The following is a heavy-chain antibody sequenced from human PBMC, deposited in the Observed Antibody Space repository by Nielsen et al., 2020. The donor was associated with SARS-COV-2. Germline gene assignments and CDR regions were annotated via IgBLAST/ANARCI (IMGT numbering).Heavy chain of an antibody. V-gene: IGHV1-18*01. J-gene: IGHJ4*02. Sequence: ASVKVSCKASGYTFSSFGISWVRQAPGQGLEWMGWISTNNGDTNYAQKFQGRVTMTTDTSTSTANMELRSLRSDDTAVYYCARDCSGGPCYATYWGQGTLVTVSS. CDR2: ISTNNGDT. CDR3: ARDCSGGPCYATY. CDR1: GYTFSSFG. D-gene: IGHD2-15*01.